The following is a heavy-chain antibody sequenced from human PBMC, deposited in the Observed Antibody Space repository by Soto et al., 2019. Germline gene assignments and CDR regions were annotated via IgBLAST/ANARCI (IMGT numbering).Heavy chain of an antibody. CDR2: IYYSGST. Sequence: SETLSLTCTVSGGSISSSSYYWGWIRQPPGKGLEWIGSIYYSGSTYYNPSLKSRVTISVDTSKNQFSLKLSSVTAADTAVYYCARQSFGDFWSGYYWPGQFLDYWGQGTLVTVSS. CDR1: GGSISSSSYY. V-gene: IGHV4-39*01. J-gene: IGHJ4*02. CDR3: ARQSFGDFWSGYYWPGQFLDY. D-gene: IGHD3-3*01.